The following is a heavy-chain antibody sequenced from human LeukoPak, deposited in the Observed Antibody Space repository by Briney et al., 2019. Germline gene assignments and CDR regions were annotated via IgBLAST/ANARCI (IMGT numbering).Heavy chain of an antibody. CDR1: GFTCSSYA. D-gene: IGHD3-10*01. Sequence: GGSLRRSGAASGFTCSSYAMHWVRQAPGKGLEGVAVISYDGSNKYYADSVKGRFTISRDNSKNTLYLQMNSLRAEDTAVYYCASVAGGARLWFYFDYWGQGTLVTVSS. CDR3: ASVAGGARLWFYFDY. CDR2: ISYDGSNK. V-gene: IGHV3-30-3*01. J-gene: IGHJ4*02.